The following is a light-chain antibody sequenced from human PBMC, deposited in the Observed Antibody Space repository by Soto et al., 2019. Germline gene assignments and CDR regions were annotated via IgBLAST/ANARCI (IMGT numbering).Light chain of an antibody. V-gene: IGKV1-39*01. Sequence: DIQMTQSPAFLSASIGDRVTITCRASQSISGYLNWYQQKPGKAPKVLISGASTLHDGVPSSFSARGAGTDFPLTISRLQPEDIETYYCQQSLATHLCFGGGNKVEFK. J-gene: IGKJ4*01. CDR2: GAS. CDR3: QQSLATHLC. CDR1: QSISGY.